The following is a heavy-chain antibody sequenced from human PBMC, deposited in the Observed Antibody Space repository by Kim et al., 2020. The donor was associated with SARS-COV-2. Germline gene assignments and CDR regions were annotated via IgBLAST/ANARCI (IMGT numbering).Heavy chain of an antibody. V-gene: IGHV4-34*01. D-gene: IGHD3-22*01. J-gene: IGHJ6*02. Sequence: LKSRVTISVDTSKNQFSLKLSSVTAADTAVYYCARAKDGDSSGENYGMDVWGQGTTVTVSS. CDR3: ARAKDGDSSGENYGMDV.